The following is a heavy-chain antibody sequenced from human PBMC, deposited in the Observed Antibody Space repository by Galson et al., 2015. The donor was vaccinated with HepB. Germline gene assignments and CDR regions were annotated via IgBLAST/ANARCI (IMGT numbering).Heavy chain of an antibody. V-gene: IGHV3-30*19. J-gene: IGHJ4*02. CDR1: GFTFRSFG. D-gene: IGHD2/OR15-2a*01. CDR3: TDFEVN. CDR2: ITYDGSGK. Sequence: SLRLSCAASGFTFRSFGMHWVRQAPGKGLEWVAVITYDGSGKYYADSVKGRFTISRDNSKNTLYLQIDSLSAEDTAVYYCTDFEVNWGQGTLVTVSS.